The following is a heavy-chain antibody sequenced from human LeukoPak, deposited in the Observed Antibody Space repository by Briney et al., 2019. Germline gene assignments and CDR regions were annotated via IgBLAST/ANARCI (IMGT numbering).Heavy chain of an antibody. CDR2: ISGSGVST. CDR3: AKDRFYSGSPRAFDM. J-gene: IGHJ3*02. CDR1: GFTVSSNY. D-gene: IGHD1-26*01. Sequence: GGSLRLSCAAFGFTVSSNYMSWVRQAPGKGLEWVSGISGSGVSTYYADSVKGRFTFSRDNSKNTLYLQMNSLRAEDTALYYCAKDRFYSGSPRAFDMWGRGTMVTVSS. V-gene: IGHV3-23*01.